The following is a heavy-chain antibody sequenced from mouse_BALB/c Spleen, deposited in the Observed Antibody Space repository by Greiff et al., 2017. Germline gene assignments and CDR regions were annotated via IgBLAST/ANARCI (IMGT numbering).Heavy chain of an antibody. V-gene: IGHV1-69*02. J-gene: IGHJ3*01. CDR2: IYPSDSYT. Sequence: QVQLQQPGAELVRPGASVKLSCKASGYTFTSYWINWVKQRPGQGLEWIGNIYPSDSYTNYNQKFKDKATLTVDKSSSTAYMQLSSLTSEDSAVYYCTREERRKGFAYWGQGTLVTVSA. CDR3: TREERRKGFAY. CDR1: GYTFTSYW.